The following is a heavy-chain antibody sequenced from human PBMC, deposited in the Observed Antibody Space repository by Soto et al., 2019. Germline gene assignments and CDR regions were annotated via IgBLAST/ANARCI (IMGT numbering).Heavy chain of an antibody. Sequence: LTCAISGDSVSSNSAAWNWIRQSPSRGLEWLGRTYYRSKWYNDYAVSVKSRITINPDTSKNQFSLQLNSVTPEDTAVYYCARGLARALRSSPDAFDIWGQGTMVTVSS. CDR3: ARGLARALRSSPDAFDI. CDR1: GDSVSSNSAA. D-gene: IGHD3-16*02. V-gene: IGHV6-1*01. CDR2: TYYRSKWYN. J-gene: IGHJ3*02.